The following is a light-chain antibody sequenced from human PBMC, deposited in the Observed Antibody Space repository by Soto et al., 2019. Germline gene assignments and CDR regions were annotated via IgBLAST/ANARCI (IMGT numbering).Light chain of an antibody. CDR3: QLYGTSPCT. CDR1: QSVGSAY. V-gene: IGKV3-20*01. Sequence: EIVLTQSPGTLSLSPGERATLSCRASQSVGSAYLAWYQQKPGKAPRLLIYGASSRATGIPDRFSGSGSGTDFTLTISRLEPEDFAVYYCQLYGTSPCTFGPGTKVDIK. CDR2: GAS. J-gene: IGKJ3*01.